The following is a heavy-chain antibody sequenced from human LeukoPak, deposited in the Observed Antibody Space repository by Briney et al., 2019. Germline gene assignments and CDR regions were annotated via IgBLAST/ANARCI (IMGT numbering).Heavy chain of an antibody. Sequence: PGGSLRLSCAASGFTFSNAWMSWVRQAPGKGLEWVGRIKSKTDGGTTDYAAPVKGRFTISRDNSKNTLYLQMNSLRAEDTAVYYCARGEIPTGDFDYWGQGTLVTVSS. CDR3: ARGEIPTGDFDY. J-gene: IGHJ4*02. CDR1: GFTFSNAW. D-gene: IGHD2-2*02. V-gene: IGHV3-15*01. CDR2: IKSKTDGGTT.